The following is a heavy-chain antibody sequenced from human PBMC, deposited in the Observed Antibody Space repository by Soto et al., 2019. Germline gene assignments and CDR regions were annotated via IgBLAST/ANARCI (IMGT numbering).Heavy chain of an antibody. D-gene: IGHD2-2*01. CDR1: GGTFSSYS. Sequence: SVKVSCKASGGTFSSYSISWVRQAPGQGLEWMGGIIPIFGTANYAQKFQGRVTITADESTSTAYMELSSLRSEDTAVYYCASIVVVPAGHYYYGMDLWGQGTTVTVSS. CDR2: IIPIFGTA. V-gene: IGHV1-69*13. J-gene: IGHJ6*02. CDR3: ASIVVVPAGHYYYGMDL.